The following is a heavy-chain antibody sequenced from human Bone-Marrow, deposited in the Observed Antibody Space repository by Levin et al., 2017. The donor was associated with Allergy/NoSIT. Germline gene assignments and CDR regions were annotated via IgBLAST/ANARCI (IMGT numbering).Heavy chain of an antibody. Sequence: GESLKISCQASAYTFTNYYIHWIRQAPGQGLEWLGWVDPKSGAANPAQTLQGRVTMTRDTSISTAYMELNRLRSADTAVYFCASGVFGEVIDYWGQGTLVTVSS. CDR2: VDPKSGAA. CDR3: ASGVFGEVIDY. D-gene: IGHD3-16*01. J-gene: IGHJ4*02. CDR1: AYTFTNYY. V-gene: IGHV1-2*02.